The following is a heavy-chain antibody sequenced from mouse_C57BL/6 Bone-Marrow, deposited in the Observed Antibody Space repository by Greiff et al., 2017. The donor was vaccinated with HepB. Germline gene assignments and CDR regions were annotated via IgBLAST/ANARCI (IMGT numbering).Heavy chain of an antibody. V-gene: IGHV2-2*01. J-gene: IGHJ2*01. CDR1: GFSLTSYG. D-gene: IGHD4-1*01. CDR2: IWSGGST. Sequence: VQLQQSGPGLVQPSQSLSITCTVSGFSLTSYGVHWVRQSPGKGLEWLGVIWSGGSTDYNAAFISRLSISKDNSKSQVFFKMNSLQADDTAIYYCARGNWDGRYFDYWGQGTTLTVSS. CDR3: ARGNWDGRYFDY.